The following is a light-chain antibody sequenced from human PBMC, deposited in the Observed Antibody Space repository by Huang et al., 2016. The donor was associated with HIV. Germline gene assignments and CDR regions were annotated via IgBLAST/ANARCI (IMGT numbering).Light chain of an antibody. CDR3: QQYNNWPPYT. CDR2: GAS. J-gene: IGKJ2*01. Sequence: EIVMTQSPATLSVSPGERATLSCRASQSVSSNLAWYQQKPGQAPRLLIYGASTRATGIPVRFSGSGSGTEFTLTISSLQSADFAVYYCQQYNNWPPYTFGQGTKLEIK. V-gene: IGKV3-15*01. CDR1: QSVSSN.